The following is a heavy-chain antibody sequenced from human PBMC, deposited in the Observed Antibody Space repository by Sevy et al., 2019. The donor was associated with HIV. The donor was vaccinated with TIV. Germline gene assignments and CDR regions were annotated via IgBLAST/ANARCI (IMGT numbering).Heavy chain of an antibody. D-gene: IGHD2-2*01. Sequence: GGSLRLSCAPSGFTFSSYAMSWVRQAPGKGLEWVSTISGSGGSTYYTDSVKGRFTISRDNSKKTLYLQMNSLRAEDTAVYYCAKKYCSSTSCVVDVWGQGTTVTVSS. CDR1: GFTFSSYA. CDR2: ISGSGGST. V-gene: IGHV3-23*01. J-gene: IGHJ6*02. CDR3: AKKYCSSTSCVVDV.